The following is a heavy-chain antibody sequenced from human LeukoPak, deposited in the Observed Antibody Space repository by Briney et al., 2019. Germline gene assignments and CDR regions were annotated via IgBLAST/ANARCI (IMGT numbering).Heavy chain of an antibody. CDR3: AKDSSYDSSGYMY. J-gene: IGHJ4*02. CDR1: GFTFSGFG. D-gene: IGHD3-22*01. V-gene: IGHV3-33*06. CDR2: IWYDGSNK. Sequence: GKSLRLSCAASGFTFSGFGMHWVRQAPGKGLEWVAVIWYDGSNKYYADSVKGRFTISRDNSKNTLYLQMNSLRAEDTAVHYCAKDSSYDSSGYMYWGQGTLVTVSS.